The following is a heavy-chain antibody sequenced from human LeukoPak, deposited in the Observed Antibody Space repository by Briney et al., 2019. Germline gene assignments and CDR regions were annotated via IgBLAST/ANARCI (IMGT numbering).Heavy chain of an antibody. D-gene: IGHD3-22*01. J-gene: IGHJ4*02. V-gene: IGHV3-23*01. Sequence: GGSLRLSCAASGFTFSSYAMSWARQAPGKGLEWVSAISGSGGSTYYADSVKGRFTISRDNSKNTLYLQMNSLRAEDTAVYYCANYYDSSVYYDPFDYWGQGTLVTVSS. CDR3: ANYYDSSVYYDPFDY. CDR1: GFTFSSYA. CDR2: ISGSGGST.